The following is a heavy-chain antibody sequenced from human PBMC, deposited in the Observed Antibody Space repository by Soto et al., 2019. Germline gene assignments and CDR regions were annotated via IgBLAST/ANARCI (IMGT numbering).Heavy chain of an antibody. CDR2: IFHTGST. CDR3: VRRRIVVTTNFDY. Sequence: QLQLRESGPGLVKPSETLSLTCNVSGGSISSSSYYWGWIRQPPGKGLEWIGHIFHTGSTYYNPSLKSRVTISVDTSKNQFSLKLSSVTATDTAVYYCVRRRIVVTTNFDYWGQGTLVTVSS. CDR1: GGSISSSSYY. D-gene: IGHD1-26*01. J-gene: IGHJ4*02. V-gene: IGHV4-39*01.